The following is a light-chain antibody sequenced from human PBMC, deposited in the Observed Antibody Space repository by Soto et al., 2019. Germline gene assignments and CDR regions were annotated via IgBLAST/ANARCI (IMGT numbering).Light chain of an antibody. CDR1: QSVSSN. CDR3: QQYKNWPTT. Sequence: EIVMTQSPATLSVSPGERATLSCRASQSVSSNLAWYQQKPGQAPRLLIYGASTRATGIPARFSGSGSGTEVTLTISSLQSEDFAVYYCQQYKNWPTTFGQGTKVEIK. V-gene: IGKV3-15*01. CDR2: GAS. J-gene: IGKJ1*01.